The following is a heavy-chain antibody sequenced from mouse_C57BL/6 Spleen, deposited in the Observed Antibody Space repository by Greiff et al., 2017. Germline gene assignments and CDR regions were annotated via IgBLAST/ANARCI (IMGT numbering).Heavy chain of an antibody. CDR2: IDPNSGGT. Sequence: QVQLKQPGAELVKPGASVKLSCKASGYTFTSYWMHWVKQRPGRGLEWIGRIDPNSGGTKYNEKFKSKATLTVDKPSITAYMQLSSLTSEDSAVYYCANGGNYVDWYFDVWGTGTTVTVSS. J-gene: IGHJ1*03. V-gene: IGHV1-72*01. CDR1: GYTFTSYW. CDR3: ANGGNYVDWYFDV. D-gene: IGHD2-1*01.